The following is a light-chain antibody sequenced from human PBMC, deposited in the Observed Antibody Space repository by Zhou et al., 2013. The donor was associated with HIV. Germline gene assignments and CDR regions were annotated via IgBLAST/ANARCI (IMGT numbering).Light chain of an antibody. CDR1: SSNIGAGYD. CDR2: GNT. V-gene: IGLV1-40*01. CDR3: QSYDSSLSGVV. Sequence: QSVLTQPPSVSGAPGQRVTISCTGSSSNIGAGYDVHWYQQLPGTAPKLLIYGNTNRPSGVPDRFSGSKSGTSASLAITGLQAEDEADYYCQSYDSSLSGVVFGGGTKLDR. J-gene: IGLJ2*01.